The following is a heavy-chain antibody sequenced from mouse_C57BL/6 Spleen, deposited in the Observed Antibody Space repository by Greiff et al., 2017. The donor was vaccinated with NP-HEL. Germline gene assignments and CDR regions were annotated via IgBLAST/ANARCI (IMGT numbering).Heavy chain of an antibody. J-gene: IGHJ4*01. CDR2: IHPNSGST. V-gene: IGHV1-64*01. CDR1: GYTFTSYD. Sequence: VQLKESGPELVKPGASVKLSCKASGYTFTSYDINWVKQRPGQGLEWIGMIHPNSGSTNYNEKFKSKATLTVDKSSSTAYMQLSSLTSEDSAVYYCASNPYAMDYWGQGTSVTVSS. CDR3: ASNPYAMDY.